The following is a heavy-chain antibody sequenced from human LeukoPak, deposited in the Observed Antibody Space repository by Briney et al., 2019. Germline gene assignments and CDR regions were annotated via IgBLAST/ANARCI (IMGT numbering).Heavy chain of an antibody. V-gene: IGHV1-2*06. D-gene: IGHD6-13*01. J-gene: IGHJ4*02. Sequence: GASVKVSCKASGYTFTGYYMHWVRQAPGQGLEWMGRINPNSGGTNYAQKFQGRVTMTRDTSISTAYMELSRLRSDDTAVYYCARERKKQLVGVDYWGQGTLSPSPQ. CDR3: ARERKKQLVGVDY. CDR2: INPNSGGT. CDR1: GYTFTGYY.